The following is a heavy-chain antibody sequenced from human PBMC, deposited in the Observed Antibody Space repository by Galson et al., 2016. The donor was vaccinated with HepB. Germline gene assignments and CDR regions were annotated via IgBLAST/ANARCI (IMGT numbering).Heavy chain of an antibody. CDR1: GGSFNSYY. D-gene: IGHD3-16*01. Sequence: LSLTCAVYGGSFNSYYWNWIRQPPGKGLEWIGEISHTGRTNYNPSLKSRVSISIDTSKYQFSLKLNSVTAADAAVYYCARSHLGFSLRSHFKRPRIDFWGQGTLVTVSS. J-gene: IGHJ4*02. V-gene: IGHV4-34*01. CDR2: ISHTGRT. CDR3: ARSHLGFSLRSHFKRPRIDF.